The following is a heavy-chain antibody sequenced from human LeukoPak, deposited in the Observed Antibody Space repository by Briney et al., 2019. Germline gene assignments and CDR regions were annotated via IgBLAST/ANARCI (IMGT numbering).Heavy chain of an antibody. V-gene: IGHV4-4*02. J-gene: IGHJ4*02. CDR1: GGSISSSHW. Sequence: SETLSLTCAVSGGSISSSHWWSWVRQPPGKGLEWIGEIYHSGATNNNPSLKSRVTISLDKSKNQFSLKLSSVTAADTAVYYCARQILGYFDYWGQGTLVTVSS. CDR2: IYHSGAT. CDR3: ARQILGYFDY.